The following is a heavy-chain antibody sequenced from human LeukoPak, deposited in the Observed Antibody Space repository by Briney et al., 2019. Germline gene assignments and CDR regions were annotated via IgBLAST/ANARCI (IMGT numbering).Heavy chain of an antibody. CDR1: GGSISNYY. J-gene: IGHJ3*02. CDR2: IYYSGST. Sequence: SETLSLTCTVSGGSISNYYWSWIRQPPGKGLEWIGYIYYSGSTNYNPSLKSRVTISVDTSKNQFSLKLRSVTAADTAVYYCARGSRYYDILTGYSWAFDIWGQGTMVTVSS. D-gene: IGHD3-9*01. CDR3: ARGSRYYDILTGYSWAFDI. V-gene: IGHV4-59*12.